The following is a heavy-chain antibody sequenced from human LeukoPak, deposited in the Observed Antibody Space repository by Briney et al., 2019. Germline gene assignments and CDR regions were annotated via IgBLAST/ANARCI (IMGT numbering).Heavy chain of an antibody. CDR1: GFTFSNYW. J-gene: IGHJ3*02. V-gene: IGHV3-7*01. CDR3: ARDDGGNLNDAFDI. Sequence: GGSLRLSCAASGFTFSNYWMTWFRQTPGKGLEWVGNIKPDGSEKYYVDSVKGRFTISRDNAENSVYLQMNNLGAEDTAIYYCARDDGGNLNDAFDIWGPGTMVTVS. CDR2: IKPDGSEK. D-gene: IGHD4-23*01.